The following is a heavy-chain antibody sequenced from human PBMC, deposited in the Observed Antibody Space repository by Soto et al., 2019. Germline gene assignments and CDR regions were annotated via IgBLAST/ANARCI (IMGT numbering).Heavy chain of an antibody. J-gene: IGHJ4*02. CDR3: ARGQYSYYFDY. Sequence: SETLSLTCAVDCGSFLGYYWSWIRQPPGKGLEWIGEINHSGSTNYNPSLKSRVTISVDTSKNQFSLKLSSVTAADTAVYYCARGQYSYYFDYWGQGTLVTVS. CDR2: INHSGST. CDR1: CGSFLGYY. V-gene: IGHV4-34*01. D-gene: IGHD5-18*01.